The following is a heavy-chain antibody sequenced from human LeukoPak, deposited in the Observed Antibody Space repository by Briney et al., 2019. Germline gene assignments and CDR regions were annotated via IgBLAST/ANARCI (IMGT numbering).Heavy chain of an antibody. Sequence: SETLSLTCTVSGYSISSGYYWGWIRQPPGKGLEWIGSIYHSGSTYYNPSLKSRVTISVDTSKNQFSLKLSSVTAADTAVYYCARGRGYCSGGSCYGFRFFDYWGQGTLVTVSS. CDR1: GYSISSGYY. CDR3: ARGRGYCSGGSCYGFRFFDY. D-gene: IGHD2-15*01. V-gene: IGHV4-38-2*02. J-gene: IGHJ4*02. CDR2: IYHSGST.